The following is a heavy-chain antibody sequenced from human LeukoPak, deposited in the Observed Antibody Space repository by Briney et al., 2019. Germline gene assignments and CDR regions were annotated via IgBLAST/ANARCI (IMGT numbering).Heavy chain of an antibody. CDR2: IYPGGSDT. CDR1: GYTFTTYW. CDR3: ASSLGYCSSTSCYAFDI. Sequence: GESLKISCQGSGYTFTTYWIGWVRQMPGKGLEWMGIIYPGGSDTRYSPPFRGQVTISADKSISTAYLQWSSLKASDTAMYYCASSLGYCSSTSCYAFDIWGQGTMVTVSS. D-gene: IGHD2-2*01. J-gene: IGHJ3*02. V-gene: IGHV5-51*01.